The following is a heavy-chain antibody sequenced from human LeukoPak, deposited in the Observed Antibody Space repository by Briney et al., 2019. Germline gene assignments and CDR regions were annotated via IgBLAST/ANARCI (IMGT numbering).Heavy chain of an antibody. D-gene: IGHD4-17*01. Sequence: SVKVSCKASVGTFSSYAISWVRQAPGQGLEWMGGIIPIFGTANYAQKFQGRVTITADESTSTAYMELSSLRSEDTAMYYCARGGASSTVTTPLDYWGQGTLVTVSS. J-gene: IGHJ4*02. CDR3: ARGGASSTVTTPLDY. CDR1: VGTFSSYA. CDR2: IIPIFGTA. V-gene: IGHV1-69*13.